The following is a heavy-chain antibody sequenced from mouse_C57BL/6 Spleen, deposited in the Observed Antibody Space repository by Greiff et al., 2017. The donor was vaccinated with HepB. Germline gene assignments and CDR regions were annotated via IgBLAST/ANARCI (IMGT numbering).Heavy chain of an antibody. J-gene: IGHJ2*01. CDR2: IHPNSGST. V-gene: IGHV1-64*01. CDR1: GYTFTSYW. D-gene: IGHD1-1*01. CDR3: ARGGFTTVVGD. Sequence: VKLQQPGAELVKPGASVKLSCKASGYTFTSYWMHWVKQRPGQGLEWIGMIHPNSGSTNYNEKFKSKATLTVDKSSSTAYMQLSSLTSEDSAVYYCARGGFTTVVGDWGQGTTLTVSS.